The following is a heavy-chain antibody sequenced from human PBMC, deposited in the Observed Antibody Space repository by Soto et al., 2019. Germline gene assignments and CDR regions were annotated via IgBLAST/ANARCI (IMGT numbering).Heavy chain of an antibody. D-gene: IGHD2-2*01. CDR3: ARGRGPYCISTSCYSNWFDP. V-gene: IGHV4-59*12. CDR1: GGSISNYY. Sequence: SETLSLTCTVSGGSISNYYWSWIRQPPGKGLEWIGYIYYSGSTYYNPSLKSRVTISVDRSKNQFSLKLSSVTAADTAVYYCARGRGPYCISTSCYSNWFDPWGQGTLVTVS. J-gene: IGHJ5*02. CDR2: IYYSGST.